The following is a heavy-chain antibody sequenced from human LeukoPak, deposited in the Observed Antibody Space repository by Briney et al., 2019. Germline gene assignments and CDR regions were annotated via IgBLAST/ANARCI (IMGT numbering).Heavy chain of an antibody. Sequence: SETLSLTCTVSGASISTGTHYWHWIRQPAGKGLEWIGRIYTSGSTNYNPSLKSRVTMSVDTSKSQFSLKLSSVTAADTAVYYCASGQDSSGWYYFDYWGQGTLVTVSS. V-gene: IGHV4-61*02. CDR3: ASGQDSSGWYYFDY. J-gene: IGHJ4*02. D-gene: IGHD6-19*01. CDR2: IYTSGST. CDR1: GASISTGTHY.